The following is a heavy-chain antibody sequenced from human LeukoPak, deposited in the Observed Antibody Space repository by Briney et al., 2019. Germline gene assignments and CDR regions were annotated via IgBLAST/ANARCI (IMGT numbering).Heavy chain of an antibody. CDR3: ARFKNSSSWYRWFDP. J-gene: IGHJ5*02. Sequence: SQTLSLTCTVSGGSISSGGYYWSWIRQHPGKGLEWIGYIYYSGSTYYNPSLKSRVTISVDTSKNQFSLKLSSVTAADTAVYYCARFKNSSSWYRWFDPWGQGTLVTVSS. CDR1: GGSISSGGYY. D-gene: IGHD6-13*01. V-gene: IGHV4-31*03. CDR2: IYYSGST.